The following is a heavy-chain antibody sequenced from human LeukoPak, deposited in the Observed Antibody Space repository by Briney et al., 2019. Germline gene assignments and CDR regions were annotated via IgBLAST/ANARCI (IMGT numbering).Heavy chain of an antibody. CDR3: ARDSAFSSYSN. J-gene: IGHJ1*01. Sequence: QAGGSLRLSCATSGFTFSRYAMHWVRQAPGKGLEWVALISYDANIGSNKYYADSVKGRFTISRDDSKNTLLLQMDSLRVEDTAIYYCARDSAFSSYSNWGQGALVTVSS. D-gene: IGHD2-15*01. CDR2: ISYDANIGSNK. CDR1: GFTFSRYA. V-gene: IGHV3-30*14.